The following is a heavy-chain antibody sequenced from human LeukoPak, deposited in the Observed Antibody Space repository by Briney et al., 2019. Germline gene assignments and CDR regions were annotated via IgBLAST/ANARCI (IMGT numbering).Heavy chain of an antibody. CDR1: GYTFTSYG. Sequence: ASVKVSCKASGYTFTSYGISWVRQASGQGLEWMGCISAYNGNTNYAQKPQGRVTMTTDTSTSTAYMELRSLRSDDTAVYYCARDPEVVATYYYYGMDVWGKGTTVTVSS. D-gene: IGHD5-12*01. CDR3: ARDPEVVATYYYYGMDV. V-gene: IGHV1-18*04. CDR2: ISAYNGNT. J-gene: IGHJ6*04.